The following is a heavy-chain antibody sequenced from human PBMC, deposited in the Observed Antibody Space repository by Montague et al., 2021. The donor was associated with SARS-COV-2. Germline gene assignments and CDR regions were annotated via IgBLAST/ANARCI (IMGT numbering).Heavy chain of an antibody. D-gene: IGHD6-13*01. CDR3: ASHRVCQQLYS. CDR2: IHHTGIT. V-gene: IGHV4-4*02. J-gene: IGHJ4*02. CDR1: GASVASINW. Sequence: SETLSLTCAVSGASVASINWWSWVRQPPGRGLEWIAGIHHTGITNFNPSLRSRVSISLDTSKNQFSLTLNSVTAADTAIYYCASHRVCQQLYSWGQGTLVSVSS.